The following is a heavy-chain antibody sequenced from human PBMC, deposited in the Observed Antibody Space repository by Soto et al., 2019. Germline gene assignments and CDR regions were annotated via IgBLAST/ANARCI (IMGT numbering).Heavy chain of an antibody. J-gene: IGHJ4*02. D-gene: IGHD2-2*01. V-gene: IGHV1-2*04. CDR2: INPNSGGT. CDR1: GYTFTGYY. CDR3: ARDRLYCSSTSCLGAFDY. Sequence: GASVKVSCKASGYTFTGYYMRWVRQAPGQGLEWMGWINPNSGGTNYAQKFQGWVTMTRDTSISTAYMELSRLRSDDTAVYYCARDRLYCSSTSCLGAFDYWGKGTLVTVSS.